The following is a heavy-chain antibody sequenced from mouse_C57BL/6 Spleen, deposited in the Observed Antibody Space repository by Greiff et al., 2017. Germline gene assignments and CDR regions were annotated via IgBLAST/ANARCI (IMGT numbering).Heavy chain of an antibody. CDR3: AKRSKWIYFDY. D-gene: IGHD1-3*01. Sequence: VQLQESGPGLVQPSQSLSITCTVSGFSLTSYGVHWVRQSPGKGLEWLGVIWRGGSTDYYAAFMSRLSITKDNSKSQVFFKMNSLQADDTAIYFCAKRSKWIYFDYWGQGTTLTVSS. CDR1: GFSLTSYG. J-gene: IGHJ2*01. V-gene: IGHV2-5*01. CDR2: IWRGGST.